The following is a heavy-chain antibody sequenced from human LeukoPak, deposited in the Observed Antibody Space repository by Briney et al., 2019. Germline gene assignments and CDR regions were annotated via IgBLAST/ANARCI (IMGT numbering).Heavy chain of an antibody. J-gene: IGHJ5*02. V-gene: IGHV3-11*04. D-gene: IGHD3-22*01. CDR3: ARDLGQYYDTSDNWFDP. Sequence: GGSLRLSCAASGFMFNDYYMSWIRQAPGKGLEWVSYISSSGSIIYYADSVKGRFTVFRDNAKNTLNLQMNSLRAEDTAVYYCARDLGQYYDTSDNWFDPWGQGTLVTVSS. CDR1: GFMFNDYY. CDR2: ISSSGSII.